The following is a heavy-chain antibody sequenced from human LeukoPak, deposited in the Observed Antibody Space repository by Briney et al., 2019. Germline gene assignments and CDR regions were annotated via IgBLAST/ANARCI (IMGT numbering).Heavy chain of an antibody. V-gene: IGHV4-61*02. CDR3: AREGDCGGDCYLNWFDP. J-gene: IGHJ5*02. D-gene: IGHD2-21*02. Sequence: SQTLSLTCTVSGGSISSGSYYWSWIRQPAGKGLEWIGRIYTSGSTNYNPSLKSRVTISVDTSKNQFSLKLSSVTAADTAVYYCAREGDCGGDCYLNWFDPWGQGTLVTVSP. CDR2: IYTSGST. CDR1: GGSISSGSYY.